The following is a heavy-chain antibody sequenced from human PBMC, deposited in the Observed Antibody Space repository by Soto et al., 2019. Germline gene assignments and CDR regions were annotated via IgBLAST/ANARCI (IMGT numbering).Heavy chain of an antibody. CDR2: ISAYNGNT. CDR3: SEAVKVGTGKSGGY. Sequence: QVQLVQSGAEVKKPGASVKVSCKAFGYTFTSYGISWVRQAPGQGLEWMGWISAYNGNTHYAQKIHGQGTLASEPSTRTVYLGLRCLRSADAAGLYFSEAVKVGTGKSGGYWVQGTLVTVYS. V-gene: IGHV1-18*04. D-gene: IGHD1-26*01. CDR1: GYTFTSYG. J-gene: IGHJ4*02.